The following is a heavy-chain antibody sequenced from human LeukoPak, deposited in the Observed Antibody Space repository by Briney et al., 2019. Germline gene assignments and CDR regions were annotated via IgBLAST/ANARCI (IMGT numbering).Heavy chain of an antibody. V-gene: IGHV3-21*01. CDR3: ARPLLVPGATVTTFGY. D-gene: IGHD4-17*01. J-gene: IGHJ4*02. Sequence: GGSLRLSCAASGFTFSSYSMNWVRQAPGKGLEWVSSISSSSSYIYYADSVKGRFTISRDNAKNSLHLQMNSLRAEDTAVYYCARPLLVPGATVTTFGYWGQGTLVTVSS. CDR2: ISSSSSYI. CDR1: GFTFSSYS.